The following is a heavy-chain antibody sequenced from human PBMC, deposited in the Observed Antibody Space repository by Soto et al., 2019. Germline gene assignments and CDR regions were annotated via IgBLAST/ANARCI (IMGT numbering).Heavy chain of an antibody. Sequence: SGPTLVNPTQTLTLTCTFSRFSLSTSGMCVSWIRQHPGKGLEWIGYIYYSGSTNYNPSLKSRVTISVDTSKNQFSLKLSSVTAADTAVYYCARGLITGSQYSGGWYYFDSWGQGTQVTVSS. V-gene: IGHV4-61*08. J-gene: IGHJ4*02. CDR1: RFSLSTSGMC. CDR2: IYYSGST. CDR3: ARGLITGSQYSGGWYYFDS. D-gene: IGHD1-26*01.